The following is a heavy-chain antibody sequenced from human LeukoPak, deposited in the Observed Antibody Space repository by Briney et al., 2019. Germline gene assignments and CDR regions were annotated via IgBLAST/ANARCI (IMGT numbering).Heavy chain of an antibody. CDR1: GGSFSGYY. D-gene: IGHD3-9*01. V-gene: IGHV4-34*01. CDR3: ARRIRYFDRTYYYYYYGMDV. J-gene: IGHJ6*02. CDR2: INHSGST. Sequence: PSETLSLTCAVYGGSFSGYYWSWIRQPPGKGLEWIGEINHSGSTNYNPSLKSRVTISVDTSKNQFSLKLSSVTAADTAVYYCARRIRYFDRTYYYYYYGMDVWGQGTTVTVSS.